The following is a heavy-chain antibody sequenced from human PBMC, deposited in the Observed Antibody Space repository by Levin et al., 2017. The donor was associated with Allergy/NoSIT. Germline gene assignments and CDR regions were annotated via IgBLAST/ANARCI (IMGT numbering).Heavy chain of an antibody. CDR2: ITSDGNVK. V-gene: IGHV3-30*18. Sequence: GGSLRLSCAASGFPFSTYGKYWVRQAPGKGLEWVALITSDGNVKFYADSVKGRFTISRDNSRETLYLQMNNLRPDDTAVYYCAKGGDMDVWGKGTTVIVSS. CDR1: GFPFSTYG. J-gene: IGHJ6*03. CDR3: AKGGDMDV.